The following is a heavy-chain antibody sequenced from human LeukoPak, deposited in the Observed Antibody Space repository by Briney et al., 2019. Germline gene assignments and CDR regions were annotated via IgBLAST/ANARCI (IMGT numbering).Heavy chain of an antibody. J-gene: IGHJ4*02. CDR3: ARGSVGGGNYFDY. Sequence: GGSLRLSCAASGFTFSSYIMNWVRQTPGKGLEWVSSISSDSSYIYYADSVKGRFTISRDNAKNSLYLQMNSLRAEDTAVYYCARGSVGGGNYFDYWGQETLVTVSS. D-gene: IGHD3-16*01. CDR1: GFTFSSYI. CDR2: ISSDSSYI. V-gene: IGHV3-21*01.